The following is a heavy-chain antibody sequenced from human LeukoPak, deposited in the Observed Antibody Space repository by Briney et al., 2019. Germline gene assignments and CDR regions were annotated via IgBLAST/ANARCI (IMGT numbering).Heavy chain of an antibody. CDR2: IYYSGST. CDR3: ARAYSYGYPFHFDY. J-gene: IGHJ4*02. D-gene: IGHD5-18*01. V-gene: IGHV4-39*07. Sequence: SETLSLTCTVSGGSISSSSYYWGWIRQPPGTGLEWIGSIYYSGSTYYNPSLKSRVTMSVDTSKNQFSLKLSSVTAADTAVYYCARAYSYGYPFHFDYWGQGTLVTVSS. CDR1: GGSISSSSYY.